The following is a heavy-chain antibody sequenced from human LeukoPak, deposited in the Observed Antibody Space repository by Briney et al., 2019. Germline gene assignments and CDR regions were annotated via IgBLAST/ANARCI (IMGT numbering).Heavy chain of an antibody. V-gene: IGHV3-66*01. Sequence: GGSLRLSCAASGFTVINNYLSWVRQAPGKGLELISVIYSDGRTFYADSVQGRFTISRDNSKNTLYLQMNSLRAEDTAVYHCARDPTDKYSKDDTYWGQGTLVIVSS. CDR1: GFTVINNY. J-gene: IGHJ4*02. D-gene: IGHD4-11*01. CDR3: ARDPTDKYSKDDTY. CDR2: IYSDGRT.